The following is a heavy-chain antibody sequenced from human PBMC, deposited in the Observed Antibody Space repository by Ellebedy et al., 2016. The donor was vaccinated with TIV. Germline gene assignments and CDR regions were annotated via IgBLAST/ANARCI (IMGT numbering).Heavy chain of an antibody. V-gene: IGHV3-66*01. J-gene: IGHJ4*02. CDR3: AKDAREKAQISWEHDS. Sequence: GESLKISCAASGFTFSSYSMNWVRQAPGKGPEWVSTIYSGGAAYYGDSVKGRFTVSRDNSKNTVYLQMNSLRVEDTAVYYCAKDAREKAQISWEHDSWGQGTLVTVSS. D-gene: IGHD5-24*01. CDR1: GFTFSSYS. CDR2: IYSGGAA.